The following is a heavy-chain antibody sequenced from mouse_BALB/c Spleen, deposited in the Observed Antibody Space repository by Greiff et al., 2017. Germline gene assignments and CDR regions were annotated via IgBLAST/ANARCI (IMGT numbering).Heavy chain of an antibody. Sequence: QVQLQQSGPELVKPGASVKISCKASGYTFTDYYINWVKQKPGQGLEWIGWIYPGSGNTKYNEKFKGKATLTVDTSSSTAYMQLSSLTSEDTAVYFCERRGGSYYGYEGGFAYWGQGTLVTVSA. V-gene: IGHV1-84*02. CDR2: IYPGSGNT. CDR1: GYTFTDYY. CDR3: ERRGGSYYGYEGGFAY. D-gene: IGHD2-2*01. J-gene: IGHJ3*01.